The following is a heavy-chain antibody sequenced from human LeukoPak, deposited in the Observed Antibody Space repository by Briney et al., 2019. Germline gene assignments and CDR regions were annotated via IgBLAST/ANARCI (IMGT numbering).Heavy chain of an antibody. Sequence: GGSLRLSCSESGATVWSSFRSWIRQTPGKGLEWVAILHSDGGTDYADSVRGRFTISRDNSKNTLYLQMNSLRAEDTAVYYCARDSVSGSYYYDNSGYYSSLWGQGTLVTVSS. J-gene: IGHJ4*02. CDR3: ARDSVSGSYYYDNSGYYSSL. CDR1: GATVWSSF. CDR2: LHSDGGT. D-gene: IGHD3-22*01. V-gene: IGHV3-66*01.